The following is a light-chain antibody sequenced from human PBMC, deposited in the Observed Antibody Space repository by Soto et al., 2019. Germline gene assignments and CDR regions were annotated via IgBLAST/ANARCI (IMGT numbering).Light chain of an antibody. CDR2: GNN. J-gene: IGLJ3*02. CDR1: SSNIGAGYD. V-gene: IGLV1-40*01. CDR3: SSYAGRNTWV. Sequence: QSVLTQPPSVSGAPGQRVTISCTGSSSNIGAGYDVHWYQQLPGTAPKLLIYGNNNRPSGVPDRFSGSKSGTSASLTVSGLQAEDEADYYCSSYAGRNTWVFGGGTKLTVL.